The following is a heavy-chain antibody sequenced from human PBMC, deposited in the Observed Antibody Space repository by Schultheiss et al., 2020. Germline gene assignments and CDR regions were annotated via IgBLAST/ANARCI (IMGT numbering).Heavy chain of an antibody. V-gene: IGHV1-69*13. CDR1: GGTFSSYA. CDR2: IIPIFGTA. Sequence: SVKVSCKASGGTFSSYAISWVRQAPGQGLEWMGGIIPIFGTANYAQKFQGRVTITADESTSTAYMELSSLRSEDTAVYYCARDLYSNPNYYYYGMDVWGQGTTVTVSS. CDR3: ARDLYSNPNYYYYGMDV. D-gene: IGHD4-11*01. J-gene: IGHJ6*02.